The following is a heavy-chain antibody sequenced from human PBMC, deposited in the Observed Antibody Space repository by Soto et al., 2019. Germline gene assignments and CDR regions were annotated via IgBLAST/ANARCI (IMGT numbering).Heavy chain of an antibody. CDR2: INPNSGGT. D-gene: IGHD6-19*01. V-gene: IGHV1-2*02. Sequence: QVQLVQSGAEVKKPGASVKVSCKASGYTFTGYYMHWVRQAPGQGLEWMGCINPNSGGTNYAQKFQSRVTMTRDTSISTAYMELSRLRSDDTAVYYCAREPFIAVTQPDAFDIWGQGTMVTVSS. J-gene: IGHJ3*02. CDR1: GYTFTGYY. CDR3: AREPFIAVTQPDAFDI.